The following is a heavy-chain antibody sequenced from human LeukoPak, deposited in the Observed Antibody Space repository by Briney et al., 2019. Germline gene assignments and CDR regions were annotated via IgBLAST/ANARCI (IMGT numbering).Heavy chain of an antibody. CDR2: ITGSGGST. V-gene: IGHV3-23*01. D-gene: IGHD3-9*01. CDR1: GFIFSNYA. Sequence: GASQRLSCAASGFIFSNYAMSWVRQAPGKGLEWVSAITGSGGSTYYADSVKGRFTISRDNSKNTLYLQMNSLRAEDTAVYYCAKWGDYDVLTGYYVSDYWGQGTLVTVSS. CDR3: AKWGDYDVLTGYYVSDY. J-gene: IGHJ4*02.